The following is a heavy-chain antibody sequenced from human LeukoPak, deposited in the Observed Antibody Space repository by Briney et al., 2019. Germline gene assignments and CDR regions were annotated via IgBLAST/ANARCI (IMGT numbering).Heavy chain of an antibody. Sequence: SVKVSCKASGGTFSSYAISWVRQAPGQGLEWMGGIIPIFDTANYAQKFQGRVTITADESTSTAYMELSSLRSEDTAVYYCARVGVYSGSYYLSLTPDHDAFDIWGQGTMVTVSS. D-gene: IGHD1-26*01. CDR2: IIPIFDTA. CDR1: GGTFSSYA. CDR3: ARVGVYSGSYYLSLTPDHDAFDI. V-gene: IGHV1-69*13. J-gene: IGHJ3*02.